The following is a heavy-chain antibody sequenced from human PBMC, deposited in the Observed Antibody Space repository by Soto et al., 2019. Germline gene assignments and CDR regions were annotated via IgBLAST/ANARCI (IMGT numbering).Heavy chain of an antibody. Sequence: EVQLVESGGGLVQPGRSLRLSCAASGFTFDDYAMHWVRQAPGKGLEWVSGISWNSGSIGYADSVKGRFTISRDNXKNSLYLQMNSLRAEDTALYYCAKSTYGDYPFFDYWGQGTLVTVSS. D-gene: IGHD4-17*01. J-gene: IGHJ4*02. CDR2: ISWNSGSI. CDR1: GFTFDDYA. CDR3: AKSTYGDYPFFDY. V-gene: IGHV3-9*01.